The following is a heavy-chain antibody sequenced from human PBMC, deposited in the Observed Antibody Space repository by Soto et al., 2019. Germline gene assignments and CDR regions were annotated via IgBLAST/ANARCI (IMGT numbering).Heavy chain of an antibody. CDR3: ARDPTYYYGSGSYYDY. V-gene: IGHV3-64*01. Sequence: GGSLRLSCADSGFTFSSYAMHWVRQAPGKGLEYVSAISSNGGSTYYANSVKGRFTISRDNSKNTLYLQMGSLRAEDMAVYYCARDPTYYYGSGSYYDYWGQGTLVTVSS. CDR1: GFTFSSYA. J-gene: IGHJ4*02. CDR2: ISSNGGST. D-gene: IGHD3-10*01.